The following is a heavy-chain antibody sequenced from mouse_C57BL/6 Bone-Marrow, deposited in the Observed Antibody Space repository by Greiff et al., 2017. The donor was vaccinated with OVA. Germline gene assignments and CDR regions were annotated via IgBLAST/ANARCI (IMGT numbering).Heavy chain of an antibody. CDR2: ISYDGSN. D-gene: IGHD4-1*01. V-gene: IGHV3-6*01. CDR3: ARGRANWGYYFDY. CDR1: GYSITSGYY. J-gene: IGHJ2*01. Sequence: EVKLQESGPGLVKPSQSLSLTCSVTGYSITSGYYWNWIRQFPGNKLEWMGYISYDGSNNYNPSLKNRISITRDTSKNQFFLKLNSVTTEDTATYYGARGRANWGYYFDYWGQGTALTVSS.